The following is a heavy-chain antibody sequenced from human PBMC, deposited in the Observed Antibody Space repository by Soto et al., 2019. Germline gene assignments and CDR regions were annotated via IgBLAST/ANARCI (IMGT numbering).Heavy chain of an antibody. CDR2: IYPGDSDT. Sequence: PGESLKISCKGSGYSFTSYWIGWVRQMPGKGLEWMGIIYPGDSDTRYSPSFQGQVTISADKSISTAYLQWSSLKASDTAMYYCARAPGYYPTYYYYGMDVWGQGTTVTVSS. J-gene: IGHJ6*02. CDR3: ARAPGYYPTYYYYGMDV. V-gene: IGHV5-51*01. CDR1: GYSFTSYW. D-gene: IGHD3-22*01.